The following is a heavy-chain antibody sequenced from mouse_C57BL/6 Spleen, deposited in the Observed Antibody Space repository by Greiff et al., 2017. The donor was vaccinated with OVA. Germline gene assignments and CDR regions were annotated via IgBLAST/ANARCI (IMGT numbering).Heavy chain of an antibody. CDR3: ARIYYYGSSLYYFDY. CDR2: IYPGSGST. D-gene: IGHD1-1*01. V-gene: IGHV1-55*01. J-gene: IGHJ2*01. Sequence: VQLQQPGAELVKPGASVKMSCKASGYTFTSYWITWVKQRPGQGLEWIGDIYPGSGSTNYNEKFKSKATLTVDTSSSTAYMQLSSLTSEDSAVYYCARIYYYGSSLYYFDYWGQGTTLTVSS. CDR1: GYTFTSYW.